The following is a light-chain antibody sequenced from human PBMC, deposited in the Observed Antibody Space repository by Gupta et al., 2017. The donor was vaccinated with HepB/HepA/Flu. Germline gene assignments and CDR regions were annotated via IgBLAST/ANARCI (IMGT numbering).Light chain of an antibody. CDR3: NSYISSGSTYV. CDR2: DVS. CDR1: RSDVGGYNY. Sequence: QSALTQPASVSGSPGQSITISCTGSRSDVGGYNYVSWYQHHPDKAPKVIIYDVSDRPSGVSNRFSGSKSGNTASLTISGLQADDEADYYCNSYISSGSTYVFGTGTRVTVL. J-gene: IGLJ1*01. V-gene: IGLV2-14*03.